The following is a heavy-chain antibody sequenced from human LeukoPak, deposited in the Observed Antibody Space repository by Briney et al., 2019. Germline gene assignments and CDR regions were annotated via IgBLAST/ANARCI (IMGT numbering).Heavy chain of an antibody. J-gene: IGHJ4*02. V-gene: IGHV3-15*01. CDR1: GFTFSNAW. Sequence: GGSLRLXCAASGFTFSNAWMSWVRQAPGKGLEWVGRIKSKTDGVTTDYAAPVKGRFTISRDDSKNTLYLQMNSLKTEDTAVYYCTTAPGIAAAGTFPRFDYWGQGTLVTVSS. D-gene: IGHD6-13*01. CDR3: TTAPGIAAAGTFPRFDY. CDR2: IKSKTDGVTT.